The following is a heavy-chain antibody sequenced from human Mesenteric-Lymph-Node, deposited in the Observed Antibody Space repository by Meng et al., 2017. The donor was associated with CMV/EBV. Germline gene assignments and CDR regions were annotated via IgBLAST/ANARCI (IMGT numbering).Heavy chain of an antibody. CDR2: IYSGGST. D-gene: IGHD5-18*01. J-gene: IGHJ4*02. CDR1: GFNIRSNY. CDR3: AREGYSYGRDRLYYFDY. Sequence: GESLKISCVASGFNIRSNYMSWVRQTPGKGLEWVSVIYSGGSTYYADSVKGRFTISRDNSKNTLYLQMNSLRAEDTAVYYCAREGYSYGRDRLYYFDYWGQGTLVTRLL. V-gene: IGHV3-53*01.